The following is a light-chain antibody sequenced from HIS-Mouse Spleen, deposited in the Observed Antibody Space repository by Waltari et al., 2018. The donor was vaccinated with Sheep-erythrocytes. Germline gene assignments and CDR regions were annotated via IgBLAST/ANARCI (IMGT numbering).Light chain of an antibody. V-gene: IGLV2-11*01. Sequence: QSALTQPRPVSGSPGQPVTISCTGTSSSVGGCNYVSWYQQHPGKAPKLMIYHVSKRPSGVPDRFSGSKSGNTASLTISGLQAEDEADYYCCSYAGSYNHVFATGTKVTVL. J-gene: IGLJ1*01. CDR3: CSYAGSYNHV. CDR1: SSSVGGCNY. CDR2: HVS.